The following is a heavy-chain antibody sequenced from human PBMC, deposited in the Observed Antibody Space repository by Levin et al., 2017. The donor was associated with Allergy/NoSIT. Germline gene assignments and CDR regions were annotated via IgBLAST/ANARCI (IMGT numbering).Heavy chain of an antibody. Sequence: GGSLRLSCATSGFMFSSYGVHWVRQAPGKGLEWVAVISNDASKKYYGDSVKGRFTISRDNSRNTVYLQMTSLRVEDTAVYYCARDRWADGSSAFDYWGQGTLVTVSS. V-gene: IGHV3-33*01. CDR3: ARDRWADGSSAFDY. J-gene: IGHJ4*02. D-gene: IGHD3-10*01. CDR1: GFMFSSYG. CDR2: ISNDASKK.